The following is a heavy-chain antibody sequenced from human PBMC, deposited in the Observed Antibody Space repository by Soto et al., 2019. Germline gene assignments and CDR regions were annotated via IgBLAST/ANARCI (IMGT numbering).Heavy chain of an antibody. V-gene: IGHV3-33*01. J-gene: IGHJ4*02. D-gene: IGHD6-13*01. CDR3: ASQTAGDYFDY. Sequence: VGSLRLSCAASGFTLSSYGMHWVRQAPGKGLEWVAVIWYDGSNKYYADSVKGRLTISRDNSKNTLYLQMNSLRAEDTAVYYCASQTAGDYFDYWGQGTLVTVSS. CDR2: IWYDGSNK. CDR1: GFTLSSYG.